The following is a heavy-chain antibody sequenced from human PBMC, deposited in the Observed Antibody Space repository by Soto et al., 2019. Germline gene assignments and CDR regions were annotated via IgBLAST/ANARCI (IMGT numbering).Heavy chain of an antibody. J-gene: IGHJ6*02. CDR2: ISHEGVTK. CDR1: GFTFESYG. D-gene: IGHD1-26*01. Sequence: QGQLVESGGGVVQPGRSLRLSCIASGFTFESYGMHWVRQAPGKGLEWVAVISHEGVTKNYADSVKGRFTVSRDNSKDTLYLQLNSLRREDTAVYYCAQRRGQAWSRDYFYYYGMDVWGLGTTVTVSS. CDR3: AQRRGQAWSRDYFYYYGMDV. V-gene: IGHV3-30*18.